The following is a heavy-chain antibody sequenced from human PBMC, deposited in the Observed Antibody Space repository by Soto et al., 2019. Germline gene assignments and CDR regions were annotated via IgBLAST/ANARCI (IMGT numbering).Heavy chain of an antibody. Sequence: ASVKVSCKASGYTFTSYGISWVRQAPGQGLEWMGWISAYNDNTNYAQKLQGRVTMTTDTSTSTAYMELRSLRSDDTAVYYCARDLVSGWELGQDWFDPWGQGTLVTVSS. D-gene: IGHD1-26*01. CDR1: GYTFTSYG. V-gene: IGHV1-18*01. CDR3: ARDLVSGWELGQDWFDP. CDR2: ISAYNDNT. J-gene: IGHJ5*02.